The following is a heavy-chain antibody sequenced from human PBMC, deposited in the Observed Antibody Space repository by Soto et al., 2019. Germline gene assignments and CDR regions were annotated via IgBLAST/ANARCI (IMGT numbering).Heavy chain of an antibody. D-gene: IGHD2-2*01. CDR3: ANPGPAAKGFYYYYYGMDV. J-gene: IGHJ6*02. Sequence: GGSLRLSCAASGFTFSSYAMSWVRQAPGKGPEWVSAISGSGGSTYYADSVKGRFTISRDNSKNTLYLQMNSLRAEDTAVYYCANPGPAAKGFYYYYYGMDVWGQGTTVTVSS. CDR1: GFTFSSYA. V-gene: IGHV3-23*01. CDR2: ISGSGGST.